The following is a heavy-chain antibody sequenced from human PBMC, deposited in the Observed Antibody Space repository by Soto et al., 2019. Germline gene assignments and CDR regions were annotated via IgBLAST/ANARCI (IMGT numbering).Heavy chain of an antibody. J-gene: IGHJ4*02. CDR3: ARDHVDTPMTNFDY. CDR2: INPSDAYT. Sequence: QVQLVQSGAEVKKPGASVKVSCSASGYTFISYYIHWVRQAPGQGLEWMGLINPSDAYTDYAQKFQGRVTLTRDTSTSIVYMELSSLRSEDTAIYYCARDHVDTPMTNFDYWGQGTLVTVSS. D-gene: IGHD5-18*01. V-gene: IGHV1-46*01. CDR1: GYTFISYY.